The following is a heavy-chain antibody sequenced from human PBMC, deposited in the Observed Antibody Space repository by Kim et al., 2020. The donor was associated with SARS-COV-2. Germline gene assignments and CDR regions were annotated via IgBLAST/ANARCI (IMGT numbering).Heavy chain of an antibody. CDR3: ARAPRVVMVRGVNAYFQH. CDR1: GFTFSSYG. Sequence: GGSLRLSCAASGFTFSSYGMHWVRQAPGKGLEWVAVISYDGSNKYYADSVKGRFTISRDNSKNTLYLQMNSLRAEDTAVYYCARAPRVVMVRGVNAYFQHWGQGTLVTVSS. D-gene: IGHD3-10*01. CDR2: ISYDGSNK. J-gene: IGHJ1*01. V-gene: IGHV3-33*05.